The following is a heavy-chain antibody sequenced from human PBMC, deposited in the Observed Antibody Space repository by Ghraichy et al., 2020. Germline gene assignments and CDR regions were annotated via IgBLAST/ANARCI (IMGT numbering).Heavy chain of an antibody. D-gene: IGHD6-19*01. CDR2: IDGTTTNT. Sequence: GESLNISCTASGFTFSNHAMSWVRQGPGKGLEWVATIDGTTTNTHYADSVQGRFTISRDNSKNTLYLHMSSPRAEDTAVYHCATWLAHHFDYWGQGTLVTASS. CDR3: ATWLAHHFDY. V-gene: IGHV3-23*01. J-gene: IGHJ4*02. CDR1: GFTFSNHA.